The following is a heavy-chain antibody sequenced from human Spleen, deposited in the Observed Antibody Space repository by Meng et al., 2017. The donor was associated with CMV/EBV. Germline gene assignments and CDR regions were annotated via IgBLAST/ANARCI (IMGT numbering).Heavy chain of an antibody. CDR3: ARQTGSTNYFDY. CDR1: GYTFTSYG. J-gene: IGHJ4*02. V-gene: IGHV1-18*01. Sequence: ASVKVSCKASGYTFTSYGISWVRQAPGQGLEWMGWISAYNGKTGYAQKLQGRVTMTTDTSTSTAYMELRSLRSDDTAVYYCARQTGSTNYFDYWGQGTLVTVSS. CDR2: ISAYNGKT. D-gene: IGHD1-1*01.